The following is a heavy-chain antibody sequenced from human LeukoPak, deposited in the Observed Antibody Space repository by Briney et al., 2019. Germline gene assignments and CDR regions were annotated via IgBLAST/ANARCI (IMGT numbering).Heavy chain of an antibody. D-gene: IGHD3-10*01. CDR3: ARTVGITMVRGVIWWFDP. J-gene: IGHJ5*02. V-gene: IGHV4-59*01. CDR2: IYYSGST. Sequence: SETLSLTCAVYGGSFSGYYWSWIRQPPGKGLEWIGYIYYSGSTNYNPSLKSRVTISVDTSKNQFSLKLSSVTAADTAVYYCARTVGITMVRGVIWWFDPWGQGTLVTVSS. CDR1: GGSFSGYY.